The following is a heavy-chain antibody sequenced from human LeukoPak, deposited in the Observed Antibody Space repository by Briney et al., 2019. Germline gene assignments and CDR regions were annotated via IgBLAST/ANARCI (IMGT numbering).Heavy chain of an antibody. CDR1: GGTFTTYA. Sequence: GASVKVSCKASGGTFTTYAISWVRQAPGQGLEWMGGIIPIFGTATYAQKFQGRVTITADGSTSTAYMELSSLRSEDTAIYYCARAVGGTVVTLDGFDMWGQGPMVTVSS. CDR2: IIPIFGTA. V-gene: IGHV1-69*13. CDR3: ARAVGGTVVTLDGFDM. D-gene: IGHD4-23*01. J-gene: IGHJ3*02.